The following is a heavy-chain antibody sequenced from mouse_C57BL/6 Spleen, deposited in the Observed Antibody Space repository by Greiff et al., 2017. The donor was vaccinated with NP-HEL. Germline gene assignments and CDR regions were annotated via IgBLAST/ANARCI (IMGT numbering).Heavy chain of an antibody. V-gene: IGHV1-50*01. CDR2: IDPSDGYT. CDR3: ARSPAGTDYFDY. J-gene: IGHJ2*01. Sequence: VQLQQPGAELVKPGASVKLSCKASGYTFTSYWMQWVKQRPGQGLEWIGYIDPSDGYTNYNQKFKGKATLTVDTSSSTAYMQLSSLTSEDSAVDYCARSPAGTDYFDYWGQGTTLTVSS. CDR1: GYTFTSYW. D-gene: IGHD4-1*01.